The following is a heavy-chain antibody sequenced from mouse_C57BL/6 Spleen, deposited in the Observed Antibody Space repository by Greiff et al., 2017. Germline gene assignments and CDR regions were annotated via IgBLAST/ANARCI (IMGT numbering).Heavy chain of an antibody. Sequence: EVKLVESGPGLAKPSQTLSLTCSVTGYSITSDYWNWIRKFPGNKLEYMGDISYSGSTYYNPSLKSRISITRDTSKNQYYLQLNSVTTEDTATYDCARYKGYGSRYRYFDYWGQGTTLTVSS. V-gene: IGHV3-8*01. CDR1: GYSITSDY. D-gene: IGHD1-1*01. CDR2: ISYSGST. J-gene: IGHJ2*01. CDR3: ARYKGYGSRYRYFDY.